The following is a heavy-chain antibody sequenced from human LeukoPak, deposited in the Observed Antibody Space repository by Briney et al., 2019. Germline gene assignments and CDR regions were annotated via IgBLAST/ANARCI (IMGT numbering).Heavy chain of an antibody. CDR2: IYYSGST. V-gene: IGHV4-38-2*02. D-gene: IGHD1-7*01. CDR3: AGGTAAFDI. Sequence: SETLSLTCTVSGYSSSIDYYWGWIRQSPGKGLEWIGSIYYSGSTYYNPSLKSRVTISVDTSKNQFSLKLSSVTAADTAVYYCAGGTAAFDIWGQGTMVTVSS. CDR1: GYSSSIDYY. J-gene: IGHJ3*02.